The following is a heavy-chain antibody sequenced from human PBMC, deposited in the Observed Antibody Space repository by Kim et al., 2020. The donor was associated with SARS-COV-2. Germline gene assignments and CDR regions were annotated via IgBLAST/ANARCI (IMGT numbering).Heavy chain of an antibody. CDR1: GFTFSSYG. J-gene: IGHJ4*02. V-gene: IGHV3-33*01. Sequence: GGSLRLSCAASGFTFSSYGMHWVRQAPGKGLEWVAVIWYDGSNKYYADSVKGRFTISRDNSKNTLYLQMNSLRAEDTAVYYCARDDLRYCSSTSCYPADYWGQGTLVTVSS. D-gene: IGHD2-2*01. CDR2: IWYDGSNK. CDR3: ARDDLRYCSSTSCYPADY.